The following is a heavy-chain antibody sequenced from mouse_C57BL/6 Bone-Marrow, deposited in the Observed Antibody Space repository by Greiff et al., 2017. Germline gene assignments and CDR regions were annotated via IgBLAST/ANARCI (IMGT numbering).Heavy chain of an antibody. CDR3: ARDASLGGYGSSHWYFDV. V-gene: IGHV7-1*01. CDR2: SRNKANDYTT. D-gene: IGHD1-1*01. J-gene: IGHJ1*03. CDR1: GFTFSDFY. Sequence: DVKLVESGGGLVQSGRSLRLSCATSGFTFSDFYMEWVRQAPGKGLEWIAASRNKANDYTTEYSASVKGRFIVSRDTSQSILYLQMNALRAEDTAIYYCARDASLGGYGSSHWYFDVWGTGTTVTVSS.